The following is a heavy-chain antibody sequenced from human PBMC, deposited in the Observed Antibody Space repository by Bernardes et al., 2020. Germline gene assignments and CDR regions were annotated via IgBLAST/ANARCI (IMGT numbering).Heavy chain of an antibody. CDR3: ARSYSSSWYGTQDYYGYGMDV. CDR1: GGSISSYY. J-gene: IGHJ6*02. CDR2: IYYSGST. D-gene: IGHD6-13*01. V-gene: IGHV4-59*01. Sequence: SETLSLTCTVSGGSISSYYWSWIRQPPGKGLEWIGYIYYSGSTNYNPSLKSRVTISVDTSKNQFSLKLSSVAAADTAVYYCARSYSSSWYGTQDYYGYGMDVWGQGTTVTVSS.